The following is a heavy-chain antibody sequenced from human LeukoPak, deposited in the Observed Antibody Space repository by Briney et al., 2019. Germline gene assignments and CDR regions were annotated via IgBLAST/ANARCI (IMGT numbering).Heavy chain of an antibody. CDR2: INNSGGST. J-gene: IGHJ4*02. CDR1: GFTFSSYA. CDR3: AKDGEYYGSGSYNY. V-gene: IGHV3-23*01. Sequence: GGSLRLSCAASGFTFSSYAMSWVRQAPGKGLEWVSGINNSGGSTYYADSVKGRFTVSRDNSKNTLYLQMNSLRAEDTAIYYCAKDGEYYGSGSYNYWGQGTLVTVSS. D-gene: IGHD3-10*01.